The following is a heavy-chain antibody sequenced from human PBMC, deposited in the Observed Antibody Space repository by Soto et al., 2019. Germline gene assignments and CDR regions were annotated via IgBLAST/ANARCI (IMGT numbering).Heavy chain of an antibody. Sequence: GSLRLSCAASGFTFSSYAMHWVRQAPGKGLEWVAVISYDGSNKYYADSVKGRFTISRDNSKNTLYLQMNSLRAEDTAVYYCARDVDTAMVDYYYGMDVWGQGTTVTVSS. CDR3: ARDVDTAMVDYYYGMDV. CDR1: GFTFSSYA. J-gene: IGHJ6*02. V-gene: IGHV3-30-3*01. D-gene: IGHD5-18*01. CDR2: ISYDGSNK.